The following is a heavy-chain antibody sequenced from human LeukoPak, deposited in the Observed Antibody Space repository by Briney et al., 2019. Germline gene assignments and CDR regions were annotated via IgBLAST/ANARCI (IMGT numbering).Heavy chain of an antibody. V-gene: IGHV1-24*01. CDR2: FDPEDGET. D-gene: IGHD3-10*01. CDR1: GYTLTELS. CDR3: ATDLYYYGSGSYFAFDI. J-gene: IGHJ3*02. Sequence: ASVKVSCKVSGYTLTELSMHWVRQAPGKGLEWMGGFDPEDGETIYAQKFQGRVTMTEDTSTDTAYMELSSLRSEDTAVYYCATDLYYYGSGSYFAFDIWGQGTMVTVSS.